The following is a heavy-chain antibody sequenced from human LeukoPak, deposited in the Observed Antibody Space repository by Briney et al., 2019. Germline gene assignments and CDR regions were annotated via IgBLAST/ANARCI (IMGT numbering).Heavy chain of an antibody. CDR2: ISPSGDST. Sequence: GGSLRLFCAASGFTFTNYGMHWVRQAPGKGLEWVSHISPSGDSTYYADSVKGRFTISRDSSKNTLSLQMNSLRAEDTAVYYCAKIPKGGYFDYWGQGTLVTVSS. D-gene: IGHD2-2*01. V-gene: IGHV3-23*01. J-gene: IGHJ4*02. CDR3: AKIPKGGYFDY. CDR1: GFTFTNYG.